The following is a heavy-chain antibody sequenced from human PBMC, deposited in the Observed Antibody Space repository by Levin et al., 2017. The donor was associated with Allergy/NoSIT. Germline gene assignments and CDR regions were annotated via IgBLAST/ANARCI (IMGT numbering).Heavy chain of an antibody. J-gene: IGHJ4*02. Sequence: PGGSLRLSCAASGFTFSSYAMSWVRQAPGKGLEWVSAISGSGGSTYYADSVKGRFTISRDNSKNTLYLQMNSLRAEDTAVYYCAKNGRRWLQFRFWVFDYWGQGTLVTVSS. CDR2: ISGSGGST. CDR3: AKNGRRWLQFRFWVFDY. V-gene: IGHV3-23*01. CDR1: GFTFSSYA. D-gene: IGHD5-24*01.